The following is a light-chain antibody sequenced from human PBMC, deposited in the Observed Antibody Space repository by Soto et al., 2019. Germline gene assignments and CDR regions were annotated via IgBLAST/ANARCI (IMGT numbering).Light chain of an antibody. CDR2: EVT. J-gene: IGLJ1*01. CDR3: GSFESSGAYV. V-gene: IGLV2-14*01. Sequence: QSVLTQPRSVSGSLGQSITISCTGTITDIGGYKYVSWYQQNPGTAPKLMIYEVTKRPSGISDRFSGSKSGNTASLTISGLQAEDEADYYCGSFESSGAYVFGTGTKVTVL. CDR1: ITDIGGYKY.